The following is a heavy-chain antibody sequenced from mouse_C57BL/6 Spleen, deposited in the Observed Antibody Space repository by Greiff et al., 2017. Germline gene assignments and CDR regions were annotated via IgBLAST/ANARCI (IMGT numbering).Heavy chain of an antibody. J-gene: IGHJ4*01. CDR2: ISDGGSYT. D-gene: IGHD1-1*01. V-gene: IGHV5-4*01. Sequence: EVNVVESGGGLVKPGGSLKLSCAASGFTFSSYAMSWVRQTPEKRLEWVATISDGGSYTYYPDNVKGRFTISRDNAKNNLYLQMSHLKSEDTAMYYCARDRAVVASYAMDYWGQGTSVTVSS. CDR1: GFTFSSYA. CDR3: ARDRAVVASYAMDY.